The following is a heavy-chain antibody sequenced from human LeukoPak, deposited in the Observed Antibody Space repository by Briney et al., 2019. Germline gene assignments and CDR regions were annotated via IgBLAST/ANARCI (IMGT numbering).Heavy chain of an antibody. J-gene: IGHJ4*02. V-gene: IGHV3-64D*06. CDR2: IISNGGST. D-gene: IGHD3-9*01. CDR3: VKDVFGYYDILTGYPPVVY. CDR1: GFTFSSYA. Sequence: PGGSLRLSCSASGFTFSSYAMHWVRQAPGKGLEYVSAIISNGGSTYYADPVKGRFTISRDNSKNTLYLQMSSLRAEDTAVYYCVKDVFGYYDILTGYPPVVYWGQGTLGTVSS.